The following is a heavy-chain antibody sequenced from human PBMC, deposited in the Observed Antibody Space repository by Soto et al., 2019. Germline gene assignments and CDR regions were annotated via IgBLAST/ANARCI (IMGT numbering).Heavy chain of an antibody. D-gene: IGHD1-1*01. V-gene: IGHV4-61*08. CDR1: VGAVSSGASH. Sequence: WETLSRTCTLSVGAVSSGASHWTWMRQSPWKGLEWIGYISHNATADCNPSLKSRVSVSVDTSKNQFSLKLTSATTADTAVYYCARVDWHNSKIGVWGQGTTDTVSS. CDR3: ARVDWHNSKIGV. J-gene: IGHJ6*01. CDR2: ISHNATA.